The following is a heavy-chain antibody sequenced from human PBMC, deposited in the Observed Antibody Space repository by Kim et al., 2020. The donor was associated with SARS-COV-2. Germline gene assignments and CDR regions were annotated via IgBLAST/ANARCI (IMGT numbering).Heavy chain of an antibody. V-gene: IGHV3-9*01. Sequence: GGSLRLSCAASGFTFDDYAMHWVRQAPGKGLEWVSGISWNSGSIGYADSVKGRFTISRDNAKNSLYLQMNSLRAEDTALYYCAKDMRAEGYSSGWYGFPYYSGMDVWGQGTTVTVSS. D-gene: IGHD6-19*01. CDR1: GFTFDDYA. J-gene: IGHJ6*02. CDR3: AKDMRAEGYSSGWYGFPYYSGMDV. CDR2: ISWNSGSI.